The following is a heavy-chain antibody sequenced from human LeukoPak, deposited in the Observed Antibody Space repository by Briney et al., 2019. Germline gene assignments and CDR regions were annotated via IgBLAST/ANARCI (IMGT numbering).Heavy chain of an antibody. J-gene: IGHJ4*02. CDR2: MNPNSGNT. CDR1: GYTFTSYD. CDR3: ARARYYDILTGLYYFDY. D-gene: IGHD3-9*01. Sequence: ASVTVSCKASGYTFTSYDINWVRQATGQGLEWMGWMNPNSGNTGYAQKFQGRVTMTRNTSISTAYMELSSLRSEDTAVYYCARARYYDILTGLYYFDYWGQGTLVTVSS. V-gene: IGHV1-8*01.